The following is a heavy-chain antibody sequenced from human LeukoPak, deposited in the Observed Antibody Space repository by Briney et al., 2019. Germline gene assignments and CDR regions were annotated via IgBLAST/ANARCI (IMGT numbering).Heavy chain of an antibody. Sequence: ASVKVSCKASGYTFTSYGISWVRQAPGQGLEWMGWISAYNGNTNYAQKLQGRVTMTTDTSTSTAYMELRSLRSDDTAVYYCARDPSQQWLVSYDAFDIWGQGTMVTASS. J-gene: IGHJ3*02. V-gene: IGHV1-18*01. D-gene: IGHD6-19*01. CDR1: GYTFTSYG. CDR2: ISAYNGNT. CDR3: ARDPSQQWLVSYDAFDI.